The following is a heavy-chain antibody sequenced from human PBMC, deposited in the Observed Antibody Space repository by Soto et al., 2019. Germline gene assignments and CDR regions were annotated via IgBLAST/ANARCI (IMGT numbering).Heavy chain of an antibody. J-gene: IGHJ4*02. D-gene: IGHD3-10*01. V-gene: IGHV4-30-4*01. CDR1: GGSISSGDYY. CDR2: IYYSGST. Sequence: PSETLSLTCTVSGGSISSGDYYWSWIRQPPGKGLEWIGYIYYSGSTYYNPSLKSRVTISVDTSKNQFSLKLSSVTAADTAVYYCARVLTTSSLRYYGSGSPAYYFDYWGQGILVTVSS. CDR3: ARVLTTSSLRYYGSGSPAYYFDY.